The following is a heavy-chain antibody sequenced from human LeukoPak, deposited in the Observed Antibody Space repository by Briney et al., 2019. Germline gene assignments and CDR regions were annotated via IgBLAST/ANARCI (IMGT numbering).Heavy chain of an antibody. J-gene: IGHJ4*02. Sequence: PGGSLRLSCAASEFTFSTYAMHWVRQAPGKGLEWVAFIRYDGSSKYYAASVKGRFTISRDNSKNTLYLQMNSLRAEDTAVYYCAKGGRYFDWFGYWGQGTLVTVSS. D-gene: IGHD3-9*01. V-gene: IGHV3-30*02. CDR2: IRYDGSSK. CDR3: AKGGRYFDWFGY. CDR1: EFTFSTYA.